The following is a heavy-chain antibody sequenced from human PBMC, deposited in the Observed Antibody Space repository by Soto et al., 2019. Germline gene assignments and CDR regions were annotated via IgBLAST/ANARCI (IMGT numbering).Heavy chain of an antibody. J-gene: IGHJ3*02. CDR2: INSDGSST. V-gene: IGHV3-74*01. Sequence: EVQLVESGGGLVQPGGSQRLSCAGSGFTFSTYWMHCVRQAPGKGLVWVSRINSDGSSTSYADSVKGRFTISRDNAKNTLYLQMNSLRAEDTAMYYCARVRCSGGSSRDAYDIWGQGTMVTVSS. CDR1: GFTFSTYW. CDR3: ARVRCSGGSSRDAYDI. D-gene: IGHD2-15*01.